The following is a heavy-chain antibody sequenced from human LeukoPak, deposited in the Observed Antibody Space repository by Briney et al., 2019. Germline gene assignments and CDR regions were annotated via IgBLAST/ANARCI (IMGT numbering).Heavy chain of an antibody. J-gene: IGHJ4*02. CDR2: ISYDGSKR. D-gene: IGHD1-20*01. CDR3: ARDVISRQMITLGLGF. V-gene: IGHV3-30*03. Sequence: GGSLRLSCAASGFNFRTYWMSWVRQAPGKGLEWVAVISYDGSKRYYADSVKGRFTISRDTSNKTAYLEMNSLRVDDTAVYYCARDVISRQMITLGLGFWGQGTLVTVSS. CDR1: GFNFRTYW.